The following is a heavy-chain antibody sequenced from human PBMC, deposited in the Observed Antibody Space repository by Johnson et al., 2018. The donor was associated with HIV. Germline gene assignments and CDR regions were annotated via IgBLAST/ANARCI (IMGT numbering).Heavy chain of an antibody. V-gene: IGHV3-9*01. J-gene: IGHJ3*02. CDR1: GFTFDDYA. CDR3: ARESGGQYDAFDI. Sequence: VQLVESGGGLVQPGRSLRLSCAASGFTFDDYAIHWVRQTPGKGLEWVSGISWNSGNIDYADSVKGRFTISSYNAKNPLYLQMNSLRAEDTAVYYCARESGGQYDAFDIWGQGTMVTVSS. D-gene: IGHD3-16*01. CDR2: ISWNSGNI.